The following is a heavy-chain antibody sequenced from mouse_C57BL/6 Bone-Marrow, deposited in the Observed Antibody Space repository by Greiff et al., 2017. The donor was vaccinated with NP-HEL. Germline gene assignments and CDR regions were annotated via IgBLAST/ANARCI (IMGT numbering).Heavy chain of an antibody. V-gene: IGHV1-81*01. Sequence: VQVVESGAELARPGASVKLSCKASGYTFTSYGISWVKQRTGQGLEWIGEIYPRSGNTYYNEKFKGKATLTADKSSSTAYMELRSLTSEDSAVYFCARCLFITTVVDYWGQGTTLTVSS. CDR1: GYTFTSYG. CDR3: ARCLFITTVVDY. CDR2: IYPRSGNT. D-gene: IGHD1-1*01. J-gene: IGHJ2*01.